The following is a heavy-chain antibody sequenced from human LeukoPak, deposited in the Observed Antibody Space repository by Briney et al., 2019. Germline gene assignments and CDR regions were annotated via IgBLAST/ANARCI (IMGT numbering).Heavy chain of an antibody. CDR2: IKGDGSDK. J-gene: IGHJ4*02. Sequence: AGSLRLSCVGSGFTSSSYWMSWVRQAPGKGLEWVASIKGDGSDKYYVDSVKGRFTISRDNAKNSLYLQMNSLRAEDTAIYYCVRCQYWGQGTLVTVSS. CDR3: VRCQY. CDR1: GFTSSSYW. V-gene: IGHV3-7*05.